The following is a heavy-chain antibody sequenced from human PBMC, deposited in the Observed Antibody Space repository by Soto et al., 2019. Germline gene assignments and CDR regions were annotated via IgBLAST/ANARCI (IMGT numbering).Heavy chain of an antibody. J-gene: IGHJ6*02. CDR1: GGSISSYY. D-gene: IGHD3-3*01. CDR3: ARGSYDFWSGYYTDYYYYGMDV. CDR2: IYTSGST. V-gene: IGHV4-4*07. Sequence: PSETLSLTCTVSGGSISSYYWSWIRQPAGKGLEWIGRIYTSGSTNYNPSLKSRVTMSVDTSKNQFSLKLSSVTAADTAVYYCARGSYDFWSGYYTDYYYYGMDVWGQGTTVTVSS.